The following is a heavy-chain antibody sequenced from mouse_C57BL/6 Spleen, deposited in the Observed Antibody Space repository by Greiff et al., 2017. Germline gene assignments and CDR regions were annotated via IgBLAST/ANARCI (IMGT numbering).Heavy chain of an antibody. CDR1: GYTFTSYW. D-gene: IGHD2-1*01. CDR3: AGGGNYEAWFAY. V-gene: IGHV1-55*01. CDR2: IYPGSGST. J-gene: IGHJ3*01. Sequence: QVQLQQPGAELVKPGASVKMSCKASGYTFTSYWITWVKQRPGQGLEWIGDIYPGSGSTNYNEKFKSKATLTVDTSSSTAYMQLSILTSEDSAVYYCAGGGNYEAWFAYWGQGTLVTVSA.